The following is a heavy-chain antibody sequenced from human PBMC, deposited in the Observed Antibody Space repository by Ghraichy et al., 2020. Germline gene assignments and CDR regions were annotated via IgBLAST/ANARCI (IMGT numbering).Heavy chain of an antibody. CDR1: GYNFISYW. D-gene: IGHD6-6*01. Sequence: GESLNISCKGSGYNFISYWIGWVRQMPGKGLQWMGIIYPGDSDTTYSPSFQGQVTISADKSISTAYLQWSSLKASDTAIYYCARHRGMAARGYFDLWAVAPWSLSPQ. CDR3: ARHRGMAARGYFDL. V-gene: IGHV5-51*01. CDR2: IYPGDSDT. J-gene: IGHJ2*01.